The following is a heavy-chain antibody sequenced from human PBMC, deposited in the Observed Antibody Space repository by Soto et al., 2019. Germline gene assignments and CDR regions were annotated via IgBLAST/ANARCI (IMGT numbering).Heavy chain of an antibody. Sequence: ETLSLTCAVYGGAFRGYYWSWIRQPPVNGLEWLGEINDSGSTNYNPSLKSRITISLDTSKKEISLRLSSVTAADTDVYYCARERGRYCSGESCYPFGPWGQGALVTVSS. V-gene: IGHV4-34*01. CDR1: GGAFRGYY. J-gene: IGHJ5*02. D-gene: IGHD2-15*01. CDR2: INDSGST. CDR3: ARERGRYCSGESCYPFGP.